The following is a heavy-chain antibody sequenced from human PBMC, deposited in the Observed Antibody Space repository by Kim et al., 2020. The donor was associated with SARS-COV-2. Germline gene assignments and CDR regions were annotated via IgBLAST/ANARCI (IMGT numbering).Heavy chain of an antibody. V-gene: IGHV4-30-2*04. CDR3: ARDRGPDGMDV. D-gene: IGHD3-10*01. Sequence: YYNPALKSRVTISVDTSKNQFSLKLSSVTAADTAVYYCARDRGPDGMDVWGQGTTVTVSS. J-gene: IGHJ6*02.